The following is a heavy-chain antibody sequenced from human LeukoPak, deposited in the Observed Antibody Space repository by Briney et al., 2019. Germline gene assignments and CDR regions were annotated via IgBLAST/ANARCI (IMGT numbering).Heavy chain of an antibody. Sequence: GGSLRLSCAASGFTFSNAWMSWVRQAPGKGLEWVGRIKSKTDGGTTDFAAPVKGRFTISRDDSKNTLYLQMNSLKTEDTAVYYCTTLSQYYYYMDVWGKGTTVTVSS. CDR1: GFTFSNAW. J-gene: IGHJ6*03. CDR3: TTLSQYYYYMDV. V-gene: IGHV3-15*01. CDR2: IKSKTDGGTT.